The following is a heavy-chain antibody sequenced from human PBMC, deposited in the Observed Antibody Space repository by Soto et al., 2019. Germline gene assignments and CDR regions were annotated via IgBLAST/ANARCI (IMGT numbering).Heavy chain of an antibody. CDR2: IYYSGST. J-gene: IGHJ4*02. CDR1: GGSISSYY. V-gene: IGHV4-59*08. D-gene: IGHD4-17*01. Sequence: SETLSLTCTVSGGSISSYYWSWIRQPPGKGLEWIGYIYYSGSTNYNPSLKSRVTISVDTSKNQFSLKLSSVTAADTAVYYCARHDYGDLFDYWGQGTLVTVSS. CDR3: ARHDYGDLFDY.